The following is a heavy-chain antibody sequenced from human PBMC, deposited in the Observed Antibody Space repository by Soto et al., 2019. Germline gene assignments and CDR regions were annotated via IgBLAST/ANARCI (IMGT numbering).Heavy chain of an antibody. Sequence: EVQLVESGGCWVQPGRSLRLSCAVSGFTFDDYAMHWVRQAPGEGRGWVSGISWNSGAIGYADSVKGRFTVLRDNAKSTLYLQMNSLRTEDTALYYCAKAMGPDWLARLDCWGQGTLVTVSS. D-gene: IGHD3-9*01. CDR1: GFTFDDYA. V-gene: IGHV3-9*01. J-gene: IGHJ4*02. CDR2: ISWNSGAI. CDR3: AKAMGPDWLARLDC.